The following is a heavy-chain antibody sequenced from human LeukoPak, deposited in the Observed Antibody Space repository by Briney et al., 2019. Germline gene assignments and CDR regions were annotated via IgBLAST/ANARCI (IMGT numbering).Heavy chain of an antibody. V-gene: IGHV3-9*01. J-gene: IGHJ4*02. CDR1: GFTFDDYA. Sequence: PGRSLRLSCAASGFTFDDYAMHWVRQAPGKGLEWVSGISWNSGSIGYADSVKGRFTISRDNAKNSLYLQMNSLRAEDTALYYCAKVEVQYYYDSSGYYEYWGQGTLVTVSS. CDR2: ISWNSGSI. CDR3: AKVEVQYYYDSSGYYEY. D-gene: IGHD3-22*01.